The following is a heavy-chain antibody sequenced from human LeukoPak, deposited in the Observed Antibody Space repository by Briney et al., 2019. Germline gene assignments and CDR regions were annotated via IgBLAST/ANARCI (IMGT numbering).Heavy chain of an antibody. CDR1: GFTFSNYW. Sequence: GGSLRLSCAASGFTFSNYWMTWVRQAPGQGPEFLANIKPTGSETYYVDPVKGRFTISRDNAKNLLFLQMNSLRGEDTAPYYCGGFGYEAAVDLWGRGTLVTVSS. CDR3: GGFGYEAAVDL. J-gene: IGHJ4*02. V-gene: IGHV3-7*01. D-gene: IGHD3-10*01. CDR2: IKPTGSET.